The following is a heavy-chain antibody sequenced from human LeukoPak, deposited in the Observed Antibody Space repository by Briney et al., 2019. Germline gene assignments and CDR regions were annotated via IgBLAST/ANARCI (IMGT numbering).Heavy chain of an antibody. CDR2: IYSGGST. CDR3: ASSQDYGGNYYFDY. CDR1: GFTVSSNY. D-gene: IGHD4-23*01. Sequence: GGSLRLSCAASGFTVSSNYMSWVRQAPGKGLEWVSVIYSGGSTYYADSVKGRFTISRDNSKNTLYLRMNSLRAEDTAVYYCASSQDYGGNYYFDYWGQGTLVTVSS. V-gene: IGHV3-53*01. J-gene: IGHJ4*02.